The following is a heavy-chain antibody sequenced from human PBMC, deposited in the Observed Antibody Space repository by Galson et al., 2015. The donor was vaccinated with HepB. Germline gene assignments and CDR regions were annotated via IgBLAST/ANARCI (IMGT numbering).Heavy chain of an antibody. J-gene: IGHJ5*02. D-gene: IGHD3-10*01. CDR1: GYTFTGYY. CDR3: ARDNSALMVRRNWFDP. CDR2: INPNSGGT. V-gene: IGHV1-2*02. Sequence: SVKVSCKASGYTFTGYYMHWVRQAPGQGLEWMGWINPNSGGTNYAQKFQGRVTMTRDTSISTAYMELSRLRSDDTAVYYCARDNSALMVRRNWFDPWGQGTLVTVSS.